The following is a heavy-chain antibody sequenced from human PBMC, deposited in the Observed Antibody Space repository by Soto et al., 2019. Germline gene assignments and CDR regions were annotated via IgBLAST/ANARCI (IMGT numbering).Heavy chain of an antibody. Sequence: EVQLVESGGGLVQTRGSLRLSCEASGFIFSSYEMNWVRQAPGKVLEWVSYISSNGDNIYYADSVQGRFTISRDNAKNSLFLQMNSLRAEDTAVYYCARDSLEEKYDAFDIWGQGTMVTVSS. CDR2: ISSNGDNI. V-gene: IGHV3-48*03. J-gene: IGHJ3*02. CDR1: GFIFSSYE. CDR3: ARDSLEEKYDAFDI.